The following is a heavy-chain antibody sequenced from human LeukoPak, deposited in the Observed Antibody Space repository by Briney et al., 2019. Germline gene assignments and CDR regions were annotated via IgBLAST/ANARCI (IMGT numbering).Heavy chain of an antibody. D-gene: IGHD3-10*01. J-gene: IGHJ4*02. Sequence: PSETLSLTCTVSGGSISSSSYYWGWIRQPPGKGLEWIGSIYYSGSTYYNPSLKSRVTISVDTSKNQFSLKLSSVTAADTAVYYCARQIVEVWFGELCVTNCDYWGQGTLVTVSS. CDR1: GGSISSSSYY. CDR3: ARQIVEVWFGELCVTNCDY. V-gene: IGHV4-39*07. CDR2: IYYSGST.